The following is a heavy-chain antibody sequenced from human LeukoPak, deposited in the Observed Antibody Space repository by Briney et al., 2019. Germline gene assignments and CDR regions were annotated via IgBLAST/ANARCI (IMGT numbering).Heavy chain of an antibody. Sequence: PSETLSLTCTVSGGSIGSHYWNWIRHPPGKGLEWIGYIYYSGRTNYNPSLKNQVTISVDTSKSQFSLKLSSVSAADTAVYYCATEVAPSDHYYYYGMDVWGQGTTVTVSS. V-gene: IGHV4-59*11. CDR2: IYYSGRT. CDR1: GGSIGSHY. CDR3: ATEVAPSDHYYYYGMDV. J-gene: IGHJ6*02. D-gene: IGHD5-12*01.